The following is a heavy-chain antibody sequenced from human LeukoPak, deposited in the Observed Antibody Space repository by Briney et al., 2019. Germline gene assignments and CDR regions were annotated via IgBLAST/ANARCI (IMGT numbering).Heavy chain of an antibody. Sequence: GGSLRLSCAASGFTFSSYGMHWVRQAPGKGLEWVAVISYDGSNKYYADSVKGRFTISRDNSKNTLYLQMNRLRAEDTDVYYCAKDKGYCSGGSCYRPRYYYYGMDVWGQGTTVTVSS. J-gene: IGHJ6*02. CDR3: AKDKGYCSGGSCYRPRYYYYGMDV. D-gene: IGHD2-15*01. CDR1: GFTFSSYG. CDR2: ISYDGSNK. V-gene: IGHV3-30*18.